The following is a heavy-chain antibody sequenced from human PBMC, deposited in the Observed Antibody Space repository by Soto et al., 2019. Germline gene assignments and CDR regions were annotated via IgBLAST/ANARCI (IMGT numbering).Heavy chain of an antibody. J-gene: IGHJ4*02. CDR1: GGTFSSYT. Sequence: SVKVSCKASGGTFSSYTISWVRQAPGQGLKWMGGIIPMFGTANYAQKFQGRVTMTEDTSTDTAYMELSSLRSEDTAVYYCATGHRRINMVRGVISFDYWGQGTLVTVSS. D-gene: IGHD3-10*01. CDR3: ATGHRRINMVRGVISFDY. CDR2: IIPMFGTA. V-gene: IGHV1-69*06.